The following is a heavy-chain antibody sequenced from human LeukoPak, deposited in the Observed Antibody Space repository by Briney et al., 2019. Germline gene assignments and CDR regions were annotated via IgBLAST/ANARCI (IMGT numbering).Heavy chain of an antibody. D-gene: IGHD6-13*01. CDR3: ARTYSSRANEYFQH. J-gene: IGHJ1*01. CDR1: GFTSSSYS. V-gene: IGHV3-21*01. Sequence: GGSLRLSCAASGFTSSSYSMNWVRQAPGKGLEWVSSISSSSSYIYYADSVKGRFTISRDNAKNSLYLQMNSLRAEDTAVYYCARTYSSRANEYFQHWGQGTLVTVSS. CDR2: ISSSSSYI.